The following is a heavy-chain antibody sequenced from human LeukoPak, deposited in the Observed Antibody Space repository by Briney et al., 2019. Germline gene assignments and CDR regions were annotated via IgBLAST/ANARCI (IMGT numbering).Heavy chain of an antibody. CDR2: IYSSGST. CDR3: ARDSERGYYFDY. J-gene: IGHJ4*02. V-gene: IGHV4-4*07. CDR1: GGSISTYY. D-gene: IGHD5-12*01. Sequence: SETLSLTCTVSGGSISTYYWSWIRQPAGKGLEWIGRIYSSGSTNYNPSLTSRVHMSIDTSKNQFSLKLSSVTAADTAVYYCARDSERGYYFDYWGQGTLVTVSS.